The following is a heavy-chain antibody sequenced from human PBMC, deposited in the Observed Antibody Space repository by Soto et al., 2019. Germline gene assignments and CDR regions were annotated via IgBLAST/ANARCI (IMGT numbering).Heavy chain of an antibody. CDR3: AKDTSSSPYYMDV. Sequence: EVQVLESGGGSVQPGGSLRLSCAASGFTFSNFAMSWVRHAPGKGLEWVSEITGSTGTTYYADSVKGLFIISRDNSKNTVHLQMNSLRAEDTAVYYCAKDTSSSPYYMDVWGKGTTVTVSS. D-gene: IGHD2-2*01. V-gene: IGHV3-23*01. J-gene: IGHJ6*03. CDR2: ITGSTGTT. CDR1: GFTFSNFA.